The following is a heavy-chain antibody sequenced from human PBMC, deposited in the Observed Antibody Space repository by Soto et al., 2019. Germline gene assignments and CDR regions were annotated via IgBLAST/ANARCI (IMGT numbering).Heavy chain of an antibody. D-gene: IGHD5-18*01. CDR1: GGSISSGDYY. CDR3: ARGFRDTAMVGFDD. V-gene: IGHV4-30-4*01. CDR2: IYYSGST. J-gene: IGHJ4*02. Sequence: PSETLSLTCTVSGGSISSGDYYWSWIRQPPGKGLEWIGYIYYSGSTYYNPSLKSRVTISVDTSKNQFSLKLSSVTAADTAVYYCARGFRDTAMVGFDDWGQGTLVTVSS.